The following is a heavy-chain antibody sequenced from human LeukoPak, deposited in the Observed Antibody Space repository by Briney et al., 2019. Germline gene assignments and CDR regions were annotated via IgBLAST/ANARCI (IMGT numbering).Heavy chain of an antibody. CDR2: ISAYNGNT. CDR1: GYTFTSYG. D-gene: IGHD1-1*01. Sequence: ASVKVSCKASGYTFTSYGISWVRQAPGQGLEWMGWISAYNGNTNYAQKLQGRVTMTTDTSTSTAYMELRSLRSDDTAVYYCARGLPENWNDEVWFDPWGQGTLVTVSS. CDR3: ARGLPENWNDEVWFDP. V-gene: IGHV1-18*01. J-gene: IGHJ5*02.